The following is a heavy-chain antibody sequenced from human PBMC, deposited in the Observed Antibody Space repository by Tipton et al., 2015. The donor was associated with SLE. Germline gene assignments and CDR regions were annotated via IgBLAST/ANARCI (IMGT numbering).Heavy chain of an antibody. D-gene: IGHD1-26*01. CDR3: ARDGYGGSHFSY. Sequence: TLSLTCTVSGGSISSYYWSWIRQPPGKGLEWIGYIYYSGSTNYNPPLKSRVTISVDTSKNQFSLKLSSVTAADTAGYYCARDGYGGSHFSYWGQGTLVTVSS. CDR1: GGSISSYY. V-gene: IGHV4-59*01. CDR2: IYYSGST. J-gene: IGHJ4*02.